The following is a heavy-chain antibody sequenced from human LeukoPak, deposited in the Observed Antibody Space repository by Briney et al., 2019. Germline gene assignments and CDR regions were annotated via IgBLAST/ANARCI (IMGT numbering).Heavy chain of an antibody. CDR1: GYTFTNYA. CDR3: ARVEITGTTVY. CDR2: INPNSGGT. D-gene: IGHD1-7*01. J-gene: IGHJ4*02. Sequence: ASVKVSCKASGYTFTNYAMNWVRQAPGQGLEWMGWINPNSGGTNYAQKFQGRVTMTRDTSISTAYMELSRLRSDDTAVYYCARVEITGTTVYWGQGTLVTVSS. V-gene: IGHV1-2*02.